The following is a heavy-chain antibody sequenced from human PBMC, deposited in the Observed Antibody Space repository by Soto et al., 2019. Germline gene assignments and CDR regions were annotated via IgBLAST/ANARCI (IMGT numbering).Heavy chain of an antibody. Sequence: QVQLVQSRAEVKKPGSSVKVSCKASGGTFSSYAISWVRQAPGQGLEWMGGIIPIFGTANYAQKFQGRVTITADESTSTAYMELSSLRSEDTAVYYCARIHRFGGYDFHTFDYWGQGTLVTVSS. V-gene: IGHV1-69*01. CDR2: IIPIFGTA. J-gene: IGHJ4*02. CDR3: ARIHRFGGYDFHTFDY. D-gene: IGHD5-12*01. CDR1: GGTFSSYA.